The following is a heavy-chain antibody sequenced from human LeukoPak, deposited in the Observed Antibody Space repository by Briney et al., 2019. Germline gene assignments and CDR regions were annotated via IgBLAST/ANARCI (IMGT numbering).Heavy chain of an antibody. Sequence: SSETLSPTGAVYGGSSRGYYWTWIRQPPGKGRKGMGETNHRGSTNYNPSLKSRVTISVDTSKNQFSLKLSSVTAADTAVYYCARGKLVVPAAIFPDYYYYMDGWGKGTTVTVSS. CDR1: GGSSRGYY. D-gene: IGHD2-2*01. CDR2: TNHRGST. CDR3: ARGKLVVPAAIFPDYYYYMDG. J-gene: IGHJ6*03. V-gene: IGHV4-34*01.